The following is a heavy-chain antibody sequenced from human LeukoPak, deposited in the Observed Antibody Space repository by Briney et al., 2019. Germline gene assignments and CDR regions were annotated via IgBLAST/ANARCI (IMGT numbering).Heavy chain of an antibody. J-gene: IGHJ6*02. CDR1: GYTLTELS. D-gene: IGHD2-2*01. CDR2: FDPEDGET. CDR3: ATDRQYPGLYYYYGMDV. V-gene: IGHV1-24*01. Sequence: ASVKVSCKVSGYTLTELSMHWVRQAPGKGLEWMGGFDPEDGETIYAQKFQGRVTMSEDTSTDTAYMELSSLRSEDTAVYYCATDRQYPGLYYYYGMDVWGQGTTVTVSS.